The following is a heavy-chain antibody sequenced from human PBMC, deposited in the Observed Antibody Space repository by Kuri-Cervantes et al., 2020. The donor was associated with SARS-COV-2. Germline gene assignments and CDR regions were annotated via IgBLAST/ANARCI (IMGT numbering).Heavy chain of an antibody. CDR1: GYTFTGYY. J-gene: IGHJ6*02. CDR2: INPNSGGT. V-gene: IGHV1-2*04. CDR3: ARASARGIIITYHSYGMDV. Sequence: GGSLRLSCKASGYTFTGYYMHWVRQAPGQGLEWMGWINPNSGGTNYAQKFQGWVTMTRDTSISTAYMELSRLRSDDTAVYYCARASARGIIITYHSYGMDVWGQGTTVTVSS. D-gene: IGHD3-10*01.